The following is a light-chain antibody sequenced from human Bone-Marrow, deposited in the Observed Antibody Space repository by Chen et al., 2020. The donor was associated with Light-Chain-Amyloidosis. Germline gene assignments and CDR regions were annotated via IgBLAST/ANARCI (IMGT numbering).Light chain of an antibody. CDR3: QQYYSYRWT. CDR1: QNINSW. CDR2: KAS. V-gene: IGKV1-5*03. Sequence: IQMTQPPSTLSASVGDRVTITCRASQNINSWVAWYQQTPGKAPKLLIYKASTLQSGVPSRFSGSGFGTEFTLTISSLQPDDFATYSCQQYYSYRWTFGQGTKVETK. J-gene: IGKJ1*01.